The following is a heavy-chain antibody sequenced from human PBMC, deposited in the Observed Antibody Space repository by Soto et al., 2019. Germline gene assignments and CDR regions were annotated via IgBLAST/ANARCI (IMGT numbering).Heavy chain of an antibody. CDR3: ARDLASGIAKKYYYHYYYGMDV. Sequence: ASVKVSCKASGYTFTSYGISWVRQAPGQGLEWMGWISAYNGNTNYAQKLQGRVTMTTDTSTSTAYMELRSLRSDDTAVYYCARDLASGIAKKYYYHYYYGMDVWGQGTTVTVSS. J-gene: IGHJ6*02. CDR1: GYTFTSYG. CDR2: ISAYNGNT. D-gene: IGHD3-10*01. V-gene: IGHV1-18*04.